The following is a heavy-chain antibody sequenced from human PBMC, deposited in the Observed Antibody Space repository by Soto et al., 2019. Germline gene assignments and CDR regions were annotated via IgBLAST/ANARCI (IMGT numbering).Heavy chain of an antibody. CDR3: ARIREALAGYIDF. V-gene: IGHV1-8*01. CDR1: GYTFTNND. CDR2: MNPNSGNT. Sequence: QVQLVQSGAEVKKPGASVRVSCKTSGYTFTNNDINWVRQATGQGLEWMGWMNPNSGNTGYAQKFQGRVTMTRDRSISTAYMELSSLRSEDTAVYYCARIREALAGYIDFWGQGTLVTVSS. D-gene: IGHD6-19*01. J-gene: IGHJ4*02.